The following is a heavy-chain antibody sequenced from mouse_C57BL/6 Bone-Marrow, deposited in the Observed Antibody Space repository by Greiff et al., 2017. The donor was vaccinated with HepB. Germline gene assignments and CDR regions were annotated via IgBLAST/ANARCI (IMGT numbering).Heavy chain of an antibody. Sequence: EVKLVESGEGLVKPGGSLTLSCAASGFTFRSYAMSWVRQTPEKRLEWVAYISSGGDYIYYAYTVKGRFTISRDNARNTLYLQMSSQKSEDTAMYYCTRDHFDYWGEGTTLTDSS. CDR1: GFTFRSYA. V-gene: IGHV5-9-1*02. J-gene: IGHJ2*01. CDR2: ISSGGDYI. CDR3: TRDHFDY.